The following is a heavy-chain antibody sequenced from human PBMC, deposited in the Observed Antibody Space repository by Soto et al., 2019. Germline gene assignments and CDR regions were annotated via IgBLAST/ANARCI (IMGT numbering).Heavy chain of an antibody. V-gene: IGHV1-69*13. CDR3: ARLRSPGQPVPDY. CDR1: GGTFSSYA. J-gene: IGHJ4*02. CDR2: IIPIFGTA. D-gene: IGHD4-17*01. Sequence: ASVKVSCKASGGTFSSYAISWVRQAPGQGLEWMGGIIPIFGTANYAQKFQGRVTITADESTSTAYMELSSLRSEDTAVYYCARLRSPGQPVPDYWGQGTLVTVSS.